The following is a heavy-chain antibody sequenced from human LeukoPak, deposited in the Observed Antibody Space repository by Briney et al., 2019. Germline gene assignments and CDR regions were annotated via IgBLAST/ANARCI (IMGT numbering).Heavy chain of an antibody. CDR2: IRSKTYGGTT. Sequence: PGRSLRLSCTASGFNFGDYAVSWVRQAPGKGLEWVVFIRSKTYGGTTEYAASVKGRFTISREDSKSIAYLQMNSLKTEDTAVYYCGKDRSFWSGADPDFWGHGTLVTVSS. J-gene: IGHJ4*01. CDR3: GKDRSFWSGADPDF. CDR1: GFNFGDYA. V-gene: IGHV3-49*04. D-gene: IGHD3-3*01.